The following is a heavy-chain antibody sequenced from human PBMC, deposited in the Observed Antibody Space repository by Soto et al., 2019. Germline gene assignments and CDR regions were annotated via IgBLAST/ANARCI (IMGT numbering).Heavy chain of an antibody. V-gene: IGHV4-34*01. D-gene: IGHD3-3*01. Sequence: PSETLSLTCAVYGGSFSGYYWSWIRQPPGKGLEWIGEINHSGSTNYNPSLKSRVTISVDTSKNQFSLKLSSVTAADTAVYYCARGRYDFWSAYYMGGDWFDPWGQGNLVTVSS. J-gene: IGHJ5*02. CDR2: INHSGST. CDR1: GGSFSGYY. CDR3: ARGRYDFWSAYYMGGDWFDP.